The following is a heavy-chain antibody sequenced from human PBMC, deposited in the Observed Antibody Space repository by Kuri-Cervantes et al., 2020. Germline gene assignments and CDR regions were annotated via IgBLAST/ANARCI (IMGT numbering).Heavy chain of an antibody. CDR3: ARDWDFWSGYGFDP. V-gene: IGHV1-2*02. Sequence: ASVKVSCKASGYTFTGYYMHWVRQAPGQGLEWMGWINPNSGGTNYAQKFQGRVTMTRDTSISTAYMELSRLRSDDPAVYYCARDWDFWSGYGFDPWGQGTLVTVSS. J-gene: IGHJ5*02. CDR1: GYTFTGYY. D-gene: IGHD3-3*01. CDR2: INPNSGGT.